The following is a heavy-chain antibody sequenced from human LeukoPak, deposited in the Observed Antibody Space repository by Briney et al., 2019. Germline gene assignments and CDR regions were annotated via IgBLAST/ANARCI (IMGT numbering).Heavy chain of an antibody. CDR3: ARSHTAMVS. J-gene: IGHJ5*02. D-gene: IGHD5-18*01. CDR1: GGSFSGYY. Sequence: SETLSLTCAVYGGSFSGYYWSWIRQPPGKGLEWIGEINRSGSTNYNPSLKSRVTISVDTSKNQFSLKLSSVTAADTAVYYCARSHTAMVSWGQGTLVTVSS. V-gene: IGHV4-34*01. CDR2: INRSGST.